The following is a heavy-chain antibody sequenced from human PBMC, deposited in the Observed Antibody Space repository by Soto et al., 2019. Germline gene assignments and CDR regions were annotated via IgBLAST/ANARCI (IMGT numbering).Heavy chain of an antibody. V-gene: IGHV3-23*01. CDR1: GFTFSSYA. J-gene: IGHJ4*02. CDR2: ISGSGGST. D-gene: IGHD3-22*01. CDR3: AKVDTDYYDSSGYSDY. Sequence: PVGSLRLSCAASGFTFSSYAMSWVRQAPGKGLEWVSAISGSGGSTYYADSVKGRFTISRDNSKNTLYLQMNSLRAEDTAVYYCAKVDTDYYDSSGYSDYWGQGTLVTVSS.